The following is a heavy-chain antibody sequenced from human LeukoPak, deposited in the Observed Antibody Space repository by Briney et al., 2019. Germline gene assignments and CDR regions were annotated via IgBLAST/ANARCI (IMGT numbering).Heavy chain of an antibody. CDR2: INPHGTEK. CDR1: GLIFGDNW. CDR3: GRWGVNAGLDY. D-gene: IGHD3-10*01. V-gene: IGHV3-7*01. J-gene: IGHJ4*02. Sequence: GGSLRLSCVASGLIFGDNWMGWVRQAPGKGLEWVANINPHGTEKYYADSLEGRFSVSRDNAKNSVYLQMNSPRVEDAGFYYCGRWGVNAGLDYWGQGSLVTVSS.